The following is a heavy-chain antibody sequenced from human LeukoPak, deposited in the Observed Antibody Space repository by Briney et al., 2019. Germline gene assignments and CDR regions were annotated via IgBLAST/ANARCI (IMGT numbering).Heavy chain of an antibody. CDR1: GGSFSGYY. CDR2: INHRGST. J-gene: IGHJ4*02. CDR3: ARGRTYYYDSSGDYYDY. D-gene: IGHD3-22*01. Sequence: SATLSLTCAVYGGSFSGYYWSWIRQPPGKGLEWIGEINHRGSTNSNPSLKRRVTISVDTSKNQFSLKLSSVTAADTAVYYCARGRTYYYDSSGDYYDYWGQGTLVTVSS. V-gene: IGHV4-34*01.